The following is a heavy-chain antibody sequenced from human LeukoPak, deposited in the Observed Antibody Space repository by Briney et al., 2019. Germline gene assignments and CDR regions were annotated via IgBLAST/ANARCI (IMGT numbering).Heavy chain of an antibody. J-gene: IGHJ4*02. Sequence: PGGSLRLSCAASGFTFSLYAMNWVRQAPGKGLEWVSYINCDRSDIHYAGSVRGRFTISRDDARKTLHLQLSSLRVEDTAVYYCARDTFQPGLIDSWGQGTLVTVSS. CDR1: GFTFSLYA. CDR2: INCDRSDI. CDR3: ARDTFQPGLIDS. D-gene: IGHD2-2*01. V-gene: IGHV3-21*05.